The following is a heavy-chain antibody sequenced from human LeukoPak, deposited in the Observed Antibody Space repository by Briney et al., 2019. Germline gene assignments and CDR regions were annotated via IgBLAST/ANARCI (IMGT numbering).Heavy chain of an antibody. Sequence: GGSLRLSCAASGFTFSSYGMHWVRQAPGKGLEWVAFIRYDGSNKYYADSVKGRFTISRDNSKNTLYLQMSSLRAEDTAVYYCAKVPVDTAMVTGDYWGQGTLVTVSS. CDR2: IRYDGSNK. CDR3: AKVPVDTAMVTGDY. J-gene: IGHJ4*02. D-gene: IGHD5-18*01. CDR1: GFTFSSYG. V-gene: IGHV3-30*02.